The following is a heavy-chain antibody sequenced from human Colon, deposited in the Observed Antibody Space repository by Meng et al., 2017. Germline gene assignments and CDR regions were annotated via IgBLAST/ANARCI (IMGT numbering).Heavy chain of an antibody. J-gene: IGHJ4*02. CDR2: ISNGGKP. CDR3: ARERMRELGLFDY. V-gene: IGHV4/OR15-8*02. CDR1: CHSMGKSKW. D-gene: IGHD7-27*01. Sequence: QESATVLVPPWGTRHLRCVCLCHSMGKSKWGGWPRQSPGKGLEWIGEISNGGKPVYSPSLESRLTISLDKSSNHFSLTLSPVTAADTAIYFCARERMRELGLFDYWGLGTLVTVSS.